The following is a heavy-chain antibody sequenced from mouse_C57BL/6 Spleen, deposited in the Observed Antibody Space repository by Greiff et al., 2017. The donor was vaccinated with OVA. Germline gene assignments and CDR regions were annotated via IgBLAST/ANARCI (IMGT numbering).Heavy chain of an antibody. CDR2: ILPGSGST. CDR1: GYTFTGYW. CDR3: ARQKQYGSMDY. D-gene: IGHD1-1*01. V-gene: IGHV1-9*01. J-gene: IGHJ4*01. Sequence: QVQLQQSGAELMKPGASVKLSCKATGYTFTGYWIEWVKQRPGHGLEWIGEILPGSGSTHYNEKFKGKATFTADTSSNTAYLQRSSLTNEDSAIYYGARQKQYGSMDYWGQGTSGTVSA.